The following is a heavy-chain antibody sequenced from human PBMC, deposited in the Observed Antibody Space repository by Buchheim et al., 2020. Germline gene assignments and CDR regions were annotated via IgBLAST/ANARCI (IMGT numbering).Heavy chain of an antibody. V-gene: IGHV4-34*01. CDR2: INHSGST. J-gene: IGHJ4*02. CDR3: ARARWQRWLQFMSDYFDY. CDR1: GGSFSGYY. D-gene: IGHD5-24*01. Sequence: QVQLQQWGAGLLKPSETLSLTCAVYGGSFSGYYWSWIRQPPGKGLEWIGEINHSGSTNYNPSLKSRVTISVDTSKNQFSLKLSSVTAADTAVYYCARARWQRWLQFMSDYFDYWGQGTL.